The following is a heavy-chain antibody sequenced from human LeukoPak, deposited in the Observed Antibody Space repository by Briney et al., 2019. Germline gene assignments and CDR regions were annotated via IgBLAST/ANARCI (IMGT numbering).Heavy chain of an antibody. CDR2: IYYSGST. CDR3: ARQEPGTTIGGAKSYYYYGMDV. V-gene: IGHV4-39*01. D-gene: IGHD1-1*01. CDR1: GGSISSSSYY. J-gene: IGHJ6*02. Sequence: PSETLSLTCTVSGGSISSSSYYWGWIRQPPGKGLEWIGSIYYSGSTYYNPSLKSRVTIPVDTPKNQFSLKLSSVTAADTAVYYCARQEPGTTIGGAKSYYYYGMDVWGQGTTVTVSS.